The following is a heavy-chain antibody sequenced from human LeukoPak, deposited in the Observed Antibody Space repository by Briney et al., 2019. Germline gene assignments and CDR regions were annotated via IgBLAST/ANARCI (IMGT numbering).Heavy chain of an antibody. CDR1: VGPISSYY. CDR2: IYYSEST. Sequence: SETLSLTCTVSVGPISSYYWSWFRQPPGKKLDWIGYIYYSESTNYNPSLKSRVTISVDTSKNQFSLKLSSVTAADTAVYYCARGSGSYGVVDWFDPWGQGTLVTVSS. D-gene: IGHD3-10*01. V-gene: IGHV4-59*01. J-gene: IGHJ5*02. CDR3: ARGSGSYGVVDWFDP.